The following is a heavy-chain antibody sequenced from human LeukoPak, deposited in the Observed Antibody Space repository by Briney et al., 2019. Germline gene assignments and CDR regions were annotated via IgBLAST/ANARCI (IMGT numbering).Heavy chain of an antibody. D-gene: IGHD3-22*01. J-gene: IGHJ4*02. CDR2: MYLSGTT. V-gene: IGHV4-4*02. CDR3: AGLVGRYSSGLYYYYFDY. CDR1: GDSINSLDL. Sequence: TPSETLSLTCTVSGDSINSLDLWSWVRQPPGKGLERIGEMYLSGTTHSNPSVKSRVTISIDKSKNQFFLNLSSVTAAGTAVYYCAGLVGRYSSGLYYYYFDYWGQGTLVAVSS.